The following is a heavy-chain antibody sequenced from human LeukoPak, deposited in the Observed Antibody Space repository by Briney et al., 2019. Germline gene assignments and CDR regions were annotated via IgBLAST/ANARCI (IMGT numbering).Heavy chain of an antibody. CDR1: GFTVSSNY. CDR3: ARERGGRKRYSSDWYPPDY. J-gene: IGHJ4*02. CDR2: IYSGGST. D-gene: IGHD6-19*01. V-gene: IGHV3-66*02. Sequence: GGSLRLSCVASGFTVSSNYMSWVRQAPGTGLEWGAVIYSGGSTYYAESVKGRFTISRDNSKNTLYLQMHSLRAEDTAVYYCARERGGRKRYSSDWYPPDYWGQGTLVTVSS.